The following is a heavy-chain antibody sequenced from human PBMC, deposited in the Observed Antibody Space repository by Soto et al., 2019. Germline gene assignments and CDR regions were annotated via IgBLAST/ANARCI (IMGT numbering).Heavy chain of an antibody. CDR3: ARDTWPLVDY. J-gene: IGHJ4*02. V-gene: IGHV3-23*01. CDR2: ISGSAGST. Sequence: PGGSLRLSCAASGFTFSSYAMSWVRQAPGKGLEWVSSISGSAGSTCYADSVKGRFTISRDNARNTLYLQMTSLRADDTAVYYCARDTWPLVDYWGQGTLVTVSS. D-gene: IGHD3-16*01. CDR1: GFTFSSYA.